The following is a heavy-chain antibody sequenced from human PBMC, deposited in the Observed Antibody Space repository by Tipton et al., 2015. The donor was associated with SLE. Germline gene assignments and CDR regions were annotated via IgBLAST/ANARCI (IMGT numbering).Heavy chain of an antibody. CDR1: GFTFSCFS. D-gene: IGHD1-26*01. V-gene: IGHV3-30*13. Sequence: SLRLSCAASGFTFSCFSMNWVRQAPGKGLEWVAVISYDGSNKYYADSVKGRFTISRDNSKNRLYLQMNSLGAEDTAVHYCARVIVGATGWFDPWGQGTLVTVSS. CDR2: ISYDGSNK. J-gene: IGHJ5*02. CDR3: ARVIVGATGWFDP.